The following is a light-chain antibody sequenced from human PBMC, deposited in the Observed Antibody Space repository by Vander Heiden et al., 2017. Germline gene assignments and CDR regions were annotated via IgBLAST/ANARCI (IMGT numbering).Light chain of an antibody. CDR1: LDIRGD. CDR3: LQDYNYPFT. V-gene: IGKV1-6*02. Sequence: QMTLSPSSPSASVEDRVTSTGRAGLDIRGDLGWYQQRPRKAPKLLIYDATRLRSGVPARFSGRGSGTDFTLTISSLHSEDFATYYCLQDYNYPFTFGPGTKVEIK. J-gene: IGKJ3*01. CDR2: DAT.